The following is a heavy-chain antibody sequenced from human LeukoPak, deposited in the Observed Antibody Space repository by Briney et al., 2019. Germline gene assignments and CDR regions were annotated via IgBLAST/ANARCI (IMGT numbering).Heavy chain of an antibody. CDR3: ARGEKIGLDY. CDR2: INTDGSST. Sequence: GGSLRLSCAASGLTFSSYWMHWVRQAPGEGLVWVSRINTDGSSTSYADSVKGRFTISRDNAKNTLYLQMNSLRAEDTAVYYCARGEKIGLDYWGQGTLVTVSS. CDR1: GLTFSSYW. D-gene: IGHD3-22*01. V-gene: IGHV3-74*01. J-gene: IGHJ4*02.